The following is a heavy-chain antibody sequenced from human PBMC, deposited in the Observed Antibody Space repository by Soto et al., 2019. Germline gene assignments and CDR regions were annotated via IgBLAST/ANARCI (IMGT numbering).Heavy chain of an antibody. CDR1: GGTFSSYA. D-gene: IGHD3-10*01. J-gene: IGHJ5*02. CDR3: ARTRIDYYGSGSFDSRNWFDP. CDR2: IIPIFGTA. Sequence: GASVKVSCKASGGTFSSYAISWVRQAPGQGLEWMGGIIPIFGTANYAQKFQGRVTITADESTSTAYMELSSLRSEDTAMYYCARTRIDYYGSGSFDSRNWFDPWGQGTLVTVSS. V-gene: IGHV1-69*13.